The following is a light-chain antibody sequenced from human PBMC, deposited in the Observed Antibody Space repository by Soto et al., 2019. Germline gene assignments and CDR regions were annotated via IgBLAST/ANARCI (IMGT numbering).Light chain of an antibody. CDR3: QQYHHWPVT. V-gene: IGKV3-20*01. CDR2: GAS. Sequence: EIVLTQSPGTLSLSPGERATLSCRASQSVSNSYLAWYQQKPGQAPRLLMYGASNRATGIPDRFSGSGSETDFTLTISRLEPEDVAVYYCQQYHHWPVTFGGGTKVEIK. J-gene: IGKJ4*01. CDR1: QSVSNSY.